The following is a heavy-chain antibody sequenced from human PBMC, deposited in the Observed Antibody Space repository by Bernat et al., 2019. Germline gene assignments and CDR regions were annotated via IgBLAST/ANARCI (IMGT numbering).Heavy chain of an antibody. D-gene: IGHD6-19*01. CDR2: ISYDGSNK. V-gene: IGHV3-30*18. Sequence: QVQLVESGGGVVQPGRSLRLSCAASGFTFSSYGMHWVRQAPGKGLEWGAVISYDGSNKYYADSVKGRFTISRDNSKNTLYLQMNSLRAEDTAVYYCAKVLEYSSGWYWGGAFDYWGQGTLVTVSS. CDR1: GFTFSSYG. J-gene: IGHJ4*02. CDR3: AKVLEYSSGWYWGGAFDY.